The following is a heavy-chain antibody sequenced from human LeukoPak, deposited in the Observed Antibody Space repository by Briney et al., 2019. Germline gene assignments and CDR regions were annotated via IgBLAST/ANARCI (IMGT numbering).Heavy chain of an antibody. CDR3: ARGGDYDGAFDI. J-gene: IGHJ3*02. Sequence: PGGSLRLSCAGPGLTFSSYWMHWVRQAPGKGLVWVSRINSDGSIRSYADSVKGRFTISRDNAKNTLYLQMNSLRGEDTAVYYCARGGDYDGAFDIWGQGTMVTVSS. CDR1: GLTFSSYW. V-gene: IGHV3-74*01. D-gene: IGHD3-16*01. CDR2: INSDGSIR.